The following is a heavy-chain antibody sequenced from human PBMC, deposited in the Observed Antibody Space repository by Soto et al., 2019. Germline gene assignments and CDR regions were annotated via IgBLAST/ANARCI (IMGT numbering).Heavy chain of an antibody. CDR1: GGSISSSGYY. CDR2: IYYSGRT. Sequence: SETLSLTCTVSGGSISSSGYYWTWIRQHPGKGLEWIGYIYYSGRTYYNPSLKSRVTISIDKSKNQFSLNLSSVIAADTAVYPCVKSSNHCYFDYRRKGTLVTVSS. J-gene: IGHJ4*02. D-gene: IGHD6-6*01. CDR3: VKSSNHCYFDY. V-gene: IGHV4-31*09.